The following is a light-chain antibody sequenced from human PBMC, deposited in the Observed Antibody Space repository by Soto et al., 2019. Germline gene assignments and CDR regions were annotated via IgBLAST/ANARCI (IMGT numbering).Light chain of an antibody. CDR3: QQRSNWPQYT. V-gene: IGKV3-11*01. Sequence: PGERATLSCRARQSVSSYLAWYQQKPGQAPRLLIYDASNRATGIPARFSGSGSGTDFTLTISSLEPEDFAVYYCQQRSNWPQYTFGQGTKLEIK. CDR2: DAS. J-gene: IGKJ2*01. CDR1: QSVSSY.